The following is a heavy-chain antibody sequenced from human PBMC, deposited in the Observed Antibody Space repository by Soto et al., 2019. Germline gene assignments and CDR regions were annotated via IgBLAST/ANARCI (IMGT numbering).Heavy chain of an antibody. Sequence: QVQLQQWGAGLLKPSETLSLTCAVYGGSFSGYYWSWIRQPPGKGLEWIGEINHSGSTNYNPSHKSRVTISVDTSKNQFSLKLSSVTAADTAVYYCARTRYRWFDPWGQGTLVTVSS. D-gene: IGHD1-20*01. CDR3: ARTRYRWFDP. V-gene: IGHV4-34*01. CDR1: GGSFSGYY. CDR2: INHSGST. J-gene: IGHJ5*02.